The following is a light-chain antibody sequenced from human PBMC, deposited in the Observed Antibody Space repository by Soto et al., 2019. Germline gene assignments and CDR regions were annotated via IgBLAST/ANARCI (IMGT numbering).Light chain of an antibody. V-gene: IGLV1-51*01. CDR1: SSNIGNNY. Sequence: QSVLTQPPSVSAAPGQKVTISCSGSSSNIGNNYVSWYQHLPGTAPKLLIYDNNKRPSGIPDRFSGTKSGTSATLGITGLQTGDEADYYCVTCDSSLIAGVFGGGTKVTVL. J-gene: IGLJ2*01. CDR3: VTCDSSLIAGV. CDR2: DNN.